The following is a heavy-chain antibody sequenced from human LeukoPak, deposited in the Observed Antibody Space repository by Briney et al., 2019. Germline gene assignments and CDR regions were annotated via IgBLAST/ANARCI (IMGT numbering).Heavy chain of an antibody. V-gene: IGHV4-30-4*01. D-gene: IGHD1-26*01. CDR1: GGSISSGDYY. Sequence: SETLSLTCTVSGGSISSGDYYWSWIRHPPGEGLEWIGYIYYSGSTYYNPSLKSRVTISVDTSKNQFSLKLSSVTAADTAVYYCARDGILNWFDPWGQGTLVTVSS. CDR3: ARDGILNWFDP. J-gene: IGHJ5*02. CDR2: IYYSGST.